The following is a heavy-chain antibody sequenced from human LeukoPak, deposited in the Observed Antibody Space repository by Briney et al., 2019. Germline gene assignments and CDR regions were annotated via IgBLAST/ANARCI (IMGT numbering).Heavy chain of an antibody. CDR1: GGSISSYY. D-gene: IGHD2-21*02. CDR2: IYYSGST. V-gene: IGHV4-59*12. J-gene: IGHJ4*02. CDR3: ARYERADIVVVTAQGGIDY. Sequence: SETLSLTCTVSGGSISSYYWSWIRQPPGKGLEWIGYIYYSGSTNYNPSLKSRVTISVDTSKNQFSLKLSSVTAADTAVYYCARYERADIVVVTAQGGIDYWGQGTLVTVSS.